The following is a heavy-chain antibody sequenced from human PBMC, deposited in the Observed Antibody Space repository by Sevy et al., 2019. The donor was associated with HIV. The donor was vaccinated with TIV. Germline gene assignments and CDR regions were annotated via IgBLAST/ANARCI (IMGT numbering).Heavy chain of an antibody. CDR2: ISYDGSNK. CDR3: ARDSGTVVTVFDY. Sequence: GGSLRLSCAASGFTFSRYAMHWVRQAPGKGLECVAVISYDGSNKYYADSVKGRFTISRDNSKSTLYLQMNSLRAEDTAVYYCARDSGTVVTVFDYWVQGTLVTVSS. J-gene: IGHJ4*02. CDR1: GFTFSRYA. D-gene: IGHD2-21*02. V-gene: IGHV3-30-3*01.